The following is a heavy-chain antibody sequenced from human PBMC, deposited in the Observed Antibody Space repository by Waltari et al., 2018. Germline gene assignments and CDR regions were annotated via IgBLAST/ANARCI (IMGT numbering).Heavy chain of an antibody. CDR3: ARVKAAARYGGDAFDI. D-gene: IGHD6-13*01. V-gene: IGHV1-2*06. CDR1: GYTFTGYY. Sequence: QVQLVQSGAEVKKPGASVKVSCKASGYTFTGYYMHWVRQAPGQGLEWMGRINPNSGGTNYVQKFQGRVTMTRDTSISTAYMELSRLRSDDTAVYYCARVKAAARYGGDAFDIWGQGTMVTVSS. J-gene: IGHJ3*02. CDR2: INPNSGGT.